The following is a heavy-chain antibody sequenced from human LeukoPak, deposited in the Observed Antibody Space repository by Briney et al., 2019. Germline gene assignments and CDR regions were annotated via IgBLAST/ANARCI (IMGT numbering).Heavy chain of an antibody. Sequence: ASVKVSCKASGYTFTSYGISWVRQAPGQGLEWMGWISAYNANTNYAQNLQGRVTMTTDTSTNTAYMELRSLRSDDTAAYYCARSYDSTYYMDVWGKGTTVTVSS. CDR2: ISAYNANT. V-gene: IGHV1-18*01. J-gene: IGHJ6*03. CDR1: GYTFTSYG. CDR3: ARSYDSTYYMDV. D-gene: IGHD3-22*01.